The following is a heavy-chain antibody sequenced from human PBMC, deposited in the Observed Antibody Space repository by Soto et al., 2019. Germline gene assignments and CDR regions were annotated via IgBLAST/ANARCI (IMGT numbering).Heavy chain of an antibody. CDR2: INNGGSS. Sequence: QVHLQQWGAGLLKPSETLSLTCAVYGGSFSGYYWSWIRQPPGKGLEWIGEINNGGSSNYTPSLKSRVSMSVGTSNNQFSLKLTSVTAADTAMYYCARGRGDGYNQDWYFALWGRSTLVTVSS. J-gene: IGHJ2*01. D-gene: IGHD3-10*01. CDR1: GGSFSGYY. V-gene: IGHV4-34*01. CDR3: ARGRGDGYNQDWYFAL.